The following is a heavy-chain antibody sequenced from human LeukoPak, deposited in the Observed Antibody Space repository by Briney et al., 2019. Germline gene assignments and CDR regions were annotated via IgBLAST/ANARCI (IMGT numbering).Heavy chain of an antibody. Sequence: PGGSLRLSCAASGFTFSSYAMNWGRQAPGKGPEWGSTISGSGDTTYYADSVKGRFTISRDSSKNTLYLQMNSVRADDTAVYYCAKGRGYSTSWYLDYWGQGTLVTVSS. CDR3: AKGRGYSTSWYLDY. V-gene: IGHV3-23*01. D-gene: IGHD6-13*01. CDR2: ISGSGDTT. CDR1: GFTFSSYA. J-gene: IGHJ4*02.